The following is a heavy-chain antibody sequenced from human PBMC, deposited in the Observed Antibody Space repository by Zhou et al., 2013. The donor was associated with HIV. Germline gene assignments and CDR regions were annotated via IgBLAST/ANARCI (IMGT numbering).Heavy chain of an antibody. Sequence: QVQLVQSGAEVEKPGSSVKVSCETSGGSFKNLAIGWVRQAPGQGLEWMGGIIPKVGTTIYAQKFQGRVTMTEDTSTDTAYMEVSSLRSEDTAVYYCATLSPYSSGWYLDQWGQGTLVTVSS. J-gene: IGHJ4*02. CDR1: GGSFKNLA. CDR3: ATLSPYSSGWYLDQ. D-gene: IGHD6-19*01. CDR2: IIPKVGTT. V-gene: IGHV1-69*06.